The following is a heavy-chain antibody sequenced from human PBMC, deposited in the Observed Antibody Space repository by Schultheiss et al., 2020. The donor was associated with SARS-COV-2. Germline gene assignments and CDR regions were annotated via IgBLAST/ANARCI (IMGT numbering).Heavy chain of an antibody. V-gene: IGHV3-74*01. CDR1: GFAFSKNW. Sequence: GGSLRLSCAASGFAFSKNWMHWVRQVPGKGLVWVSRINSDGSSRSYADSVKGRFIISRDNAKNTLYLQMNSLGAEDSAVYYCARVDPGGYYDSSGRYGMDVWGQGTTVTVSS. D-gene: IGHD3-22*01. J-gene: IGHJ6*02. CDR2: INSDGSSR. CDR3: ARVDPGGYYDSSGRYGMDV.